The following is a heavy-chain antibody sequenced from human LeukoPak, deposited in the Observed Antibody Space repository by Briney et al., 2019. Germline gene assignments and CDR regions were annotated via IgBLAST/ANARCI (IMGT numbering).Heavy chain of an antibody. J-gene: IGHJ4*02. CDR3: AREARSGYERWIDY. CDR1: GGSISSYY. V-gene: IGHV4-59*01. D-gene: IGHD5-12*01. CDR2: IYYSGST. Sequence: SETLSLTCTVPGGSISSYYWSWIRQPPGKGLEWIGYIYYSGSTNYNPSLKSRVTISVDTSKNQFSLKLSSVTAADTAVYYCAREARSGYERWIDYWGQGTLVTVSS.